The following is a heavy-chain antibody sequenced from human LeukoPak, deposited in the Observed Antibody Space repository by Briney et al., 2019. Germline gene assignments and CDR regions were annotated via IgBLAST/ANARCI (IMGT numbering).Heavy chain of an antibody. CDR3: ARDRGGYTYSHDY. CDR2: IYTSGST. J-gene: IGHJ4*02. V-gene: IGHV4-61*02. Sequence: SQTLSLTCTVSGGSISSGSYYWSWIRQPAGKGLEWIGRIYTSGSTNYNPSLKSRVTISVDTSKNQFSLKLSSVTAADTAVYYCARDRGGYTYSHDYWGQGTLVTVSS. D-gene: IGHD5-18*01. CDR1: GGSISSGSYY.